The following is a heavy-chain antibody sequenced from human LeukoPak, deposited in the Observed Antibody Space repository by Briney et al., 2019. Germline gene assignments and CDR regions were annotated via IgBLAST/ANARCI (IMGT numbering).Heavy chain of an antibody. V-gene: IGHV1-2*04. CDR2: INPNSGGT. Sequence: ASVKVSCKASGYIFTGYFIHWVRQAPGQGLEWMGWINPNSGGTNSAQSFQGWVTMTRDTSITTAYMELSRLKSDDTAVYYCARTNTSGSHDAFDIWGQGTMVTVSS. CDR1: GYIFTGYF. D-gene: IGHD3-22*01. J-gene: IGHJ3*02. CDR3: ARTNTSGSHDAFDI.